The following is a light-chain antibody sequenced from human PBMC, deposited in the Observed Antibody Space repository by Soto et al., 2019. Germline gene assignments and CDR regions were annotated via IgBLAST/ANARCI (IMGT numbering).Light chain of an antibody. CDR3: QQYSSRST. CDR1: QNIMNW. V-gene: IGKV1-5*01. CDR2: DAS. Sequence: DVQMTQSPSTLCSSGGDRFAITCRASQNIMNWLAWYQQKPGKAPNLLIYDASSLQSGVPSRFSGSGFGTEFTLTISSLQPGDFATYYCQQYSSRSTFGQGTKV. J-gene: IGKJ1*01.